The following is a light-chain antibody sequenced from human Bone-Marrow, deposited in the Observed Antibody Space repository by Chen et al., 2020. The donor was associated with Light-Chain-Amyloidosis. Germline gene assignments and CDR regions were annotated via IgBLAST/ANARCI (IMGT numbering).Light chain of an antibody. CDR3: QVWDRSSDRPV. J-gene: IGLJ3*02. CDR2: DVS. CDR1: NIGSTS. Sequence: SYVLTQPSSVSVTPGQTATIACGGNNIGSTSVHWYQQTPGQAPLLVLYDVSDRPSGIPERLSGSNSGNTATLTISRVEAGDEADYYCQVWDRSSDRPVFGGGTKLTVL. V-gene: IGLV3-21*02.